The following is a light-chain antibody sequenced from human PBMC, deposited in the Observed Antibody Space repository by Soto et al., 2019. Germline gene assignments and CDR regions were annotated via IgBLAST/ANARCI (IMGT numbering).Light chain of an antibody. CDR3: QQSFGTPRT. V-gene: IGKV1-39*01. Sequence: DLQMTQSPSSLFASVGDRVTITCRASQSISTYLNWYQQKLGKAPKPLIYAASRLQSGVPSRFSGTGSGTDFTLIISSLQPEDFATYYCQQSFGTPRTFGQGTKVEIK. CDR2: AAS. CDR1: QSISTY. J-gene: IGKJ1*01.